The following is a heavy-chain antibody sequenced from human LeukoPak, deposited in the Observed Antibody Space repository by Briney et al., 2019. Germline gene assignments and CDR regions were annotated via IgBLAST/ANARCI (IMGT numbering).Heavy chain of an antibody. D-gene: IGHD2-2*01. J-gene: IGHJ5*02. Sequence: ASVKVSCKVSGYTLTELSMHWVRQAPGKGLEWMGGFDPEDGETIYAQKFQGRVTMTEDTSTDTAYMELSSLRSEDTAVYYCATAPLEVPAARGWFDPWGQGTLVTVSS. CDR1: GYTLTELS. CDR2: FDPEDGET. CDR3: ATAPLEVPAARGWFDP. V-gene: IGHV1-24*01.